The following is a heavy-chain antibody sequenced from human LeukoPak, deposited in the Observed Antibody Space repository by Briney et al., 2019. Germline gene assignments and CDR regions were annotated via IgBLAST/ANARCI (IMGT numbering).Heavy chain of an antibody. D-gene: IGHD2-15*01. J-gene: IGHJ4*02. CDR1: GFTFSSYS. CDR3: ARVVVAATQDY. CDR2: ISSSGYI. V-gene: IGHV3-21*01. Sequence: GGSLRLSCAASGFTFSSYSMNWVRQAPGKGLEWVSSISSSGYIYYADSVKGRFTISRDNAKNSLYLQMNSLRAEDTAVYYCARVVVAATQDYWGQGTLVTVSS.